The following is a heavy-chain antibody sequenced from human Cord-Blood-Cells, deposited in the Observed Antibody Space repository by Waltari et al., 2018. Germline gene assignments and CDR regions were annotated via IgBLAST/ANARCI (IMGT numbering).Heavy chain of an antibody. D-gene: IGHD2-15*01. J-gene: IGHJ6*02. V-gene: IGHV4-34*01. Sequence: QVQLQQWGAGLLKPSETLSLTCAVYGGSFSGYYWSWIRQPPGKGLEWIGEINHSGSTNYTPSLKSRVTISVDTSKNQFSLKLSSVTAADTAVYYCARLRGYCSGGSCYSYYYYGMDVWGQGTTVTVSS. CDR2: INHSGST. CDR3: ARLRGYCSGGSCYSYYYYGMDV. CDR1: GGSFSGYY.